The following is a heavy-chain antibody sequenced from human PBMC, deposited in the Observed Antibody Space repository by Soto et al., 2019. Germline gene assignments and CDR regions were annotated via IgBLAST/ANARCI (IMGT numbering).Heavy chain of an antibody. CDR1: GGSISSSSYY. CDR3: ARHRPRSGYSRYYYYYGMDV. CDR2: IYYSGST. V-gene: IGHV4-39*01. D-gene: IGHD3-3*01. Sequence: QLLESGPGLVKPSETLSLTCTVSGGSISSSSYYWGWIRQPPGKGLEWIGSIYYSGSTYYNPSLKSRVTISVDTSKNQFSLKLSSVTAADTAVYYCARHRPRSGYSRYYYYYGMDVWGQGTTVTVSS. J-gene: IGHJ6*02.